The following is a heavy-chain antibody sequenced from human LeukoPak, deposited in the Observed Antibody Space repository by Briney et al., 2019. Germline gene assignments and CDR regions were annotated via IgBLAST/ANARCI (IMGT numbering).Heavy chain of an antibody. Sequence: PGGSLRLSCAASGFTFSSYGMHWVRQAPGKGLEWVAVIWYDGSNKYYADSVKGRFTISRDNSKNTLYLQMNSLRAEDTAVYYCARDKGGYSYGYSLDYWGQGTLVTVSS. J-gene: IGHJ4*02. CDR1: GFTFSSYG. CDR2: IWYDGSNK. CDR3: ARDKGGYSYGYSLDY. D-gene: IGHD5-18*01. V-gene: IGHV3-33*01.